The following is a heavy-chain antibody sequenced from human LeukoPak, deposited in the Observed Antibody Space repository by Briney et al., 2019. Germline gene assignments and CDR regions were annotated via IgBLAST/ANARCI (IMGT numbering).Heavy chain of an antibody. CDR2: ISYDGSNK. Sequence: GGSLRLSCAAFGFTFSSYGMHWVRQAPGKGLEWVAVISYDGSNKYYADSVKGRFTISRDNSKNTLYLQMNSLRAEDTAVYYCAKDRECSGGSCYSYYFDYWGQGTLVTVSS. D-gene: IGHD2-15*01. J-gene: IGHJ4*02. CDR1: GFTFSSYG. V-gene: IGHV3-30*18. CDR3: AKDRECSGGSCYSYYFDY.